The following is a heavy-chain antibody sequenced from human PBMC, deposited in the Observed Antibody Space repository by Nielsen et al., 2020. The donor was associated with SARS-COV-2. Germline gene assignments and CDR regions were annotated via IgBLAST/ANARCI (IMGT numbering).Heavy chain of an antibody. CDR1: GFTFNDYY. D-gene: IGHD6-6*01. Sequence: GGSLRLSCAASGFTFNDYYMSWIRQAPGKGLEWVSYISASSSYTNYADSVKGRFSISRDNAKNSLYLQMNSLRAEDTAVYFCARDGSSSPGSLYYYHGMDVWGQGTTVTVSS. J-gene: IGHJ6*02. CDR2: ISASSSYT. CDR3: ARDGSSSPGSLYYYHGMDV. V-gene: IGHV3-11*06.